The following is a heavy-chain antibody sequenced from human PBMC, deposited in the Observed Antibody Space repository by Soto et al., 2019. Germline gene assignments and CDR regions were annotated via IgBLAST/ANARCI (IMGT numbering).Heavy chain of an antibody. V-gene: IGHV1-69*13. CDR2: IIPIFGTA. CDR3: ANDCSSTSCYSKYGMDV. D-gene: IGHD2-2*01. J-gene: IGHJ6*02. CDR1: GGTFSSYA. Sequence: SVKVSCKASGGTFSSYAISWVRQAPGQGLEWMGGIIPIFGTANYAQKFQGRVTITADESTSTAYMELSSLRSEDTAVYYCANDCSSTSCYSKYGMDVWGHGTTVTVSS.